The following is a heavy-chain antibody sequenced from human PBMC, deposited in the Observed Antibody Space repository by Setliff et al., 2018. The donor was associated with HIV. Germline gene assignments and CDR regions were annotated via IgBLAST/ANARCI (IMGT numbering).Heavy chain of an antibody. CDR1: GFTFTNAW. CDR3: TTAVAQNWYGSGNENY. CDR2: IKSKTDGDTE. J-gene: IGHJ4*02. V-gene: IGHV3-15*01. D-gene: IGHD3-10*01. Sequence: GGSLRLSCAASGFTFTNAWMSWVRQAPGKGREWVGRIKSKTDGDTEDYAAPVKGRFTISRDDSRSTLYLQMNSLITEDTALYYCTTAVAQNWYGSGNENYWGQGTLVTVSS.